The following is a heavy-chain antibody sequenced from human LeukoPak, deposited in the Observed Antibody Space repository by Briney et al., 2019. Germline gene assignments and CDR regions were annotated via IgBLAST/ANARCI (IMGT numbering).Heavy chain of an antibody. CDR2: INQDGSEK. CDR1: GFTFTNYW. J-gene: IGHJ4*02. V-gene: IGHV3-7*01. D-gene: IGHD3-22*01. CDR3: TKVRDYDGYFDY. Sequence: GGSLRLSCAASGFTFTNYWMSWVRQTPGKGLEWVANINQDGSEKFYVDSVTGRFTISRDNTKNSLYLQMNSLRAEDTAVYYCTKVRDYDGYFDYWGQGTLVTVSS.